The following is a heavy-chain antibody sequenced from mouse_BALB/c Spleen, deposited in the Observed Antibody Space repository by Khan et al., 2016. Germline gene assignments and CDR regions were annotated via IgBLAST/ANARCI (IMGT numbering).Heavy chain of an antibody. CDR3: AKSYYGVYTVDY. CDR2: IWSGGST. D-gene: IGHD1-1*01. Sequence: QVQRKQSGPGLVQPSQSLSITCTVSGFSFTSYGVHWVRQSPGKGLEWLGVIWSGGSTDYNAAFMSRLSITKDNSKSQVFFKMNSLQADDTAIYYFAKSYYGVYTVDYWDQGTPVTVSS. J-gene: IGHJ4*01. V-gene: IGHV2-5*01. CDR1: GFSFTSYG.